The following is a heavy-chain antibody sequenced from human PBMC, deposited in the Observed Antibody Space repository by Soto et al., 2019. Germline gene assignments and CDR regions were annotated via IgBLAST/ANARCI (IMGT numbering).Heavy chain of an antibody. CDR2: MNPNSGNT. CDR1: GYTFTSYD. CDR3: ARIGSTVTGVWFDP. D-gene: IGHD4-17*01. J-gene: IGHJ5*02. V-gene: IGHV1-8*01. Sequence: QVQLVQSGAEVKKPGASVKVSCKASGYTFTSYDINWVRQATGQGLEWMGWMNPNSGNTGYAQKFQGRVTMTRNTSISTAYMKLSSLRSEDTAVYYCARIGSTVTGVWFDPWGQGTLVTVSS.